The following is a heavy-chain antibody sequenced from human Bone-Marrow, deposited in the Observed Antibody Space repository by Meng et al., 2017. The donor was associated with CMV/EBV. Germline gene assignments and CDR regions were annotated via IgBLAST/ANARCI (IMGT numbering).Heavy chain of an antibody. J-gene: IGHJ4*02. CDR2: IDVDGDTI. D-gene: IGHD5-18*01. CDR1: GFTFTDYY. Sequence: GESLKISCAASGFTFTDYYMSWIRQAPGKGLEWVSYIDVDGDTIFYADSVKGRFTISRDNAKNSLYLQMNSLRAEDTAVYYCARGGKNYGDYWGQGTRVTVSS. CDR3: ARGGKNYGDY. V-gene: IGHV3-11*01.